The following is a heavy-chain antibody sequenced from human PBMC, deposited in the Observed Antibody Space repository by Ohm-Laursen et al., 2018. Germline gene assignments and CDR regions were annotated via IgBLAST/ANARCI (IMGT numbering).Heavy chain of an antibody. CDR2: INPNSGGT. CDR3: ARDSECSSTSCGDYYGMDV. V-gene: IGHV1-2*02. Sequence: ASVKVSCNASGYTFTGYYMHWVRQAPGPGLEWMGWINPNSGGTNYAQKFQGRVTMTRDTSISTAYMELSRLRSDDTAVYYCARDSECSSTSCGDYYGMDVWGQGTTVTVSS. J-gene: IGHJ6*02. CDR1: GYTFTGYY. D-gene: IGHD2-2*01.